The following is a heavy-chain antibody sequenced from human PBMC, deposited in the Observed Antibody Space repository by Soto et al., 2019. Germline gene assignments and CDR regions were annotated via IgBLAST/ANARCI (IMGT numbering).Heavy chain of an antibody. V-gene: IGHV3-30-3*01. J-gene: IGHJ6*02. CDR3: ARAGCDGGTCYTLVGLRYGMDV. D-gene: IGHD2-15*01. Sequence: QVQLVESGGGVVQPGRSLRLSCAASGFTFSNYAMYWVRQAPGKGLEWVAVISYDGNNKYYADSVKGRFTISRDNSKNTLYLQMNCLRAEDTAVYYCARAGCDGGTCYTLVGLRYGMDVWGQGTTVPVSS. CDR1: GFTFSNYA. CDR2: ISYDGNNK.